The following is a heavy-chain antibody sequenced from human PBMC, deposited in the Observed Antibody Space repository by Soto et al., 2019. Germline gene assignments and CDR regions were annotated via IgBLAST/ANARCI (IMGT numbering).Heavy chain of an antibody. CDR3: TISITGITSAHY. Sequence: EVQLVESGGGLVQPGGTLRLSCAGSGFTFSDYYIDWVRQPPGEGLEWVGSTRDTGNSYSKDYAASVTGRFTASRDASKKSLYLQMNSLTTEDTPLYYCTISITGITSAHYWGQGTLVTVSS. V-gene: IGHV3-72*01. CDR2: TRDTGNSYSK. D-gene: IGHD1-7*01. J-gene: IGHJ4*02. CDR1: GFTFSDYY.